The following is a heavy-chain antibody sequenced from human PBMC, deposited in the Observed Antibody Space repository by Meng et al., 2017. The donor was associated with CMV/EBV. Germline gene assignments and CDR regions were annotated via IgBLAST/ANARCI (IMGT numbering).Heavy chain of an antibody. CDR2: ISSSLNSI. J-gene: IGHJ3*02. CDR1: GFTFPLYF. CDR3: ARVKHSSGSTLDDAFEI. D-gene: IGHD1-26*01. Sequence: GESLKISCAASGFTFPLYFMNWVRQAPGKGLEWVSSISSSLNSIYYADSVEGRFTIYRDNANNSLHLQMNSLRVEDTAVYYCARVKHSSGSTLDDAFEIWGQGTVVTVSS. V-gene: IGHV3-21*01.